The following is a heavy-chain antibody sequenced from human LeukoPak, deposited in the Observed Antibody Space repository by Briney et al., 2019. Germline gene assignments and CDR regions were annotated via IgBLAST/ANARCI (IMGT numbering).Heavy chain of an antibody. CDR2: IKQDGTEI. CDR1: GFTFNNYW. Sequence: GGSLRLFCAASGFTFNNYWMTRFRQAPGKGLEWVANIKQDGTEIYYVDSVRGRFIISRDNAENSLYLQMNSLRVEDTAVYYCARTPDGADYWGQGTLVTVSS. J-gene: IGHJ4*02. D-gene: IGHD3-10*01. V-gene: IGHV3-7*01. CDR3: ARTPDGADY.